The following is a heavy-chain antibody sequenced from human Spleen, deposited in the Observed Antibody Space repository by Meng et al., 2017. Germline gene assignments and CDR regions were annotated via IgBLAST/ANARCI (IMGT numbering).Heavy chain of an antibody. Sequence: QVQLVQSGAEVKKPGASLKVSCKGSDYTFSGYGVCWVRQAPGQGLEWMAWLGAHPGDTSHAPKFLGRVTVTADTATATAYMELRSLRSDDTAVYYCGRALCADDVCWPHYFIDYWGQGTLVTVSS. CDR1: DYTFSGYG. CDR3: GRALCADDVCWPHYFIDY. D-gene: IGHD2-21*01. J-gene: IGHJ4*02. CDR2: LGAHPGDT. V-gene: IGHV1-18*01.